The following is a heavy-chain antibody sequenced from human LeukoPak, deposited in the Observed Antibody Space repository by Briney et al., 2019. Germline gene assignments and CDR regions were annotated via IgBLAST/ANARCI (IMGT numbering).Heavy chain of an antibody. J-gene: IGHJ4*02. D-gene: IGHD6-13*01. CDR3: AKDWGYGEAGIDF. CDR2: IRGDGSEK. Sequence: GGSLRLSCAASGFTFSTCWMSWVRQAPGKGLEWVAIIRGDGSEKAYVDSVKGRFSISRDNAENSLYLQMSSLRAEDTAVYYCAKDWGYGEAGIDFWGQGTLVTVSS. CDR1: GFTFSTCW. V-gene: IGHV3-7*04.